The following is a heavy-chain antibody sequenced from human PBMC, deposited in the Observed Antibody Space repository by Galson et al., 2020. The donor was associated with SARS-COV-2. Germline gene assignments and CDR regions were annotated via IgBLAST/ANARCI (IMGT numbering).Heavy chain of an antibody. J-gene: IGHJ5*02. CDR3: ARESWGSLDP. CDR1: GFIFSDAH. D-gene: IGHD3-16*01. Sequence: GESLKISCAASGFIFSDAHMTWIRQAPGKGLEWISYIKNGGDTIYYADSVKGRFTMSRDNANNLLYLQMNSLRVEDTAMYYCARESWGSLDPWGKGTRVTVST. V-gene: IGHV3-11*01. CDR2: IKNGGDTI.